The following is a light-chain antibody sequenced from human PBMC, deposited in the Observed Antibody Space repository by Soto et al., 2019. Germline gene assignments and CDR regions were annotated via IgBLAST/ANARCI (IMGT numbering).Light chain of an antibody. J-gene: IGKJ1*01. CDR1: HSVSSY. V-gene: IGKV3-20*01. CDR2: GAS. CDR3: HQYDRWP. Sequence: EIVLTQSPGTLSLSPGERATLSCRSSHSVSSYLALYQQKPGQAPRLLIYGASSRATGIPDRFSGSGSGTDFTLTISRLEPEDFAVYYCHQYDRWPFGQVTKV.